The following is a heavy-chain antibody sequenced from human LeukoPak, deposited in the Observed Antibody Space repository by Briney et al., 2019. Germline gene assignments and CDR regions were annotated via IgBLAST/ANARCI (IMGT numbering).Heavy chain of an antibody. CDR3: ARGALADRSLLIYY. J-gene: IGHJ4*02. CDR2: INSDGSDI. Sequence: GGSLRLSCTASGFTFRRYGVHGPRQAPGKGLVWVSRINSDGSDITYADSVKGRFTISRDNAKNTVYVQMNSLRAEDTAVYYCARGALADRSLLIYYWGQGTLVTVSS. CDR1: GFTFRRYG. D-gene: IGHD3-22*01. V-gene: IGHV3-74*01.